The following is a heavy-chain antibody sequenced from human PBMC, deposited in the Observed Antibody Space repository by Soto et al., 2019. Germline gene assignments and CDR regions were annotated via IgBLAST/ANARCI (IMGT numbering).Heavy chain of an antibody. CDR3: ARAVTWGLDV. CDR2: ISRSSTGI. CDR1: GFTFSLYS. Sequence: EVQLVESGGGLVQPGGSLRLSCAASGFTFSLYSMSWVRQAPGKGLEWVSYISRSSTGIHYADSVKGRFTISRDDVTNAMHLQMNSLRDGDTAVYYCARAVTWGLDVWGQGTTVSISS. V-gene: IGHV3-48*02. D-gene: IGHD3-10*01. J-gene: IGHJ6*01.